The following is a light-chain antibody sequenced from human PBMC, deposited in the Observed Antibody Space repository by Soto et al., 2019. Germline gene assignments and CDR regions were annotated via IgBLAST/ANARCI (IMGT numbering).Light chain of an antibody. CDR3: TSFTSINTWV. Sequence: QSALTQPASVSGSHGQSITISCTGTSSDVGGYNYVAWYQQHPGKSPKLLIYEVINRPSGVSNRFSGSKSGNTASLTISGLQAEDEADYYCTSFTSINTWVFGGGTKLTVL. CDR1: SSDVGGYNY. CDR2: EVI. J-gene: IGLJ3*02. V-gene: IGLV2-14*01.